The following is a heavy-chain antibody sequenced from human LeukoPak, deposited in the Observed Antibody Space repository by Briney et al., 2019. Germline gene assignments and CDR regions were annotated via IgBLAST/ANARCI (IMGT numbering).Heavy chain of an antibody. D-gene: IGHD4-17*01. J-gene: IGHJ3*02. CDR3: AKSFGGDYGDYVDAFDI. CDR2: ISSSSSYI. V-gene: IGHV3-21*01. CDR1: GFTFSSYS. Sequence: PGGSLRLSCAASGFTFSSYSMNWVRQAPGKGLEWVSSISSSSSYIYYADSVKGRFTISRDNAKNSLYLQMNSLRAEDTAVYYCAKSFGGDYGDYVDAFDIWGQGTMVTVSS.